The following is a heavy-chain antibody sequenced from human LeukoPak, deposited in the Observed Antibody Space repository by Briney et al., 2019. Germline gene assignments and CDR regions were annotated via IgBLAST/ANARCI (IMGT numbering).Heavy chain of an antibody. D-gene: IGHD4-17*01. CDR3: ARDRDYGDHDAFDI. CDR1: GGTFSSYA. V-gene: IGHV1-69*13. CDR2: IIPIFGTA. J-gene: IGHJ3*02. Sequence: ASVKVSCKASGGTFSSYAISWMRQAPGQGLEWMGGIIPIFGTANYAQKFQGRVTITADESTSTAYMELSSLRSEDTAVYYCARDRDYGDHDAFDIWDQGTMVTVSS.